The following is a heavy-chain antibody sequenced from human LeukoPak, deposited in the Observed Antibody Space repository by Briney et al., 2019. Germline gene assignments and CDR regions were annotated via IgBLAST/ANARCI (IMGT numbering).Heavy chain of an antibody. CDR1: GYTFTSYD. CDR2: MNPNSGNT. D-gene: IGHD3-10*01. V-gene: IGHV1-8*03. Sequence: GASVKVSCKASGYTFTSYDINWVRQATGQGLEWMGWMNPNSGNTGYAQKFQGRVTITRNTSISTAYMELSSLRSEDTAVYYCARDRPVNYYYGSGSYLTLFDYWGQGTLVTVSS. J-gene: IGHJ4*02. CDR3: ARDRPVNYYYGSGSYLTLFDY.